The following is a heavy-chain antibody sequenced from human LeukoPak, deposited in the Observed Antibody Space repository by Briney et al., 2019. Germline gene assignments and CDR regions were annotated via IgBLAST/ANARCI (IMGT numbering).Heavy chain of an antibody. CDR2: INHSGST. D-gene: IGHD6-19*01. Sequence: SETLSLTCAVYGGSFSGYYWSWIRQPPGKGLEWIGEINHSGSTNYNPSLKSRVTISVDTSKNQFSLKLGSVTAADTAIYYCARDSGYASGWYGMSGSYYYGMDVWGQGTTVTVSS. V-gene: IGHV4-34*01. J-gene: IGHJ6*02. CDR3: ARDSGYASGWYGMSGSYYYGMDV. CDR1: GGSFSGYY.